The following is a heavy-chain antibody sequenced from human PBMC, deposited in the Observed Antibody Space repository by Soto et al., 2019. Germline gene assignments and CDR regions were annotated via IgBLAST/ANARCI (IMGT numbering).Heavy chain of an antibody. CDR1: GFTFSSSA. Sequence: EVQLLESGGGLVQPGGSLRLSCAASGFTFSSSAMSWVRQPPGKGLEWVSAISGSGGSTYYAASVKDRFTISRDNSKNTLYLQMNSLRAEDTAVYYCAYAAARVVTAFDIWGQGTMVTVSS. CDR3: AYAAARVVTAFDI. CDR2: ISGSGGST. J-gene: IGHJ3*02. D-gene: IGHD6-13*01. V-gene: IGHV3-23*01.